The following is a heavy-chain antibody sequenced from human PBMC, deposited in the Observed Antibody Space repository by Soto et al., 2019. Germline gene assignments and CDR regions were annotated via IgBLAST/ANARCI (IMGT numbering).Heavy chain of an antibody. CDR3: ARLGFNYDFLSGYYNVHHYSGIGV. D-gene: IGHD3-3*01. CDR2: IYPGDSDT. Sequence: SNKIRNKGCGGNVTNYGVGWVRKKTGEGLEWMGIIYPGDSDTRYSPSFQGQVTISADKSINSVYLQWSSLKASDTATYYCARLGFNYDFLSGYYNVHHYSGIGVRGQRTTVTGSS. CDR1: GGNVTNYG. V-gene: IGHV5-51*01. J-gene: IGHJ6*01.